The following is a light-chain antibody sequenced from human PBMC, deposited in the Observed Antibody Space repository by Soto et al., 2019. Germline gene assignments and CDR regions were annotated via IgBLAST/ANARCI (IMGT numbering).Light chain of an antibody. CDR2: DND. J-gene: IGLJ2*01. CDR1: SSNIGNNY. CDR3: GTWDTGLSAVV. V-gene: IGLV1-51*01. Sequence: QSVLTQPPSVSAAPGQKVTISCSGSSSNIGNNYVSWYQQLPGTAPKLLIYDNDKRPSGIPDQFSGSKSSTSATLGITGLQTGDEADYYCGTWDTGLSAVVFGGGTKLTVL.